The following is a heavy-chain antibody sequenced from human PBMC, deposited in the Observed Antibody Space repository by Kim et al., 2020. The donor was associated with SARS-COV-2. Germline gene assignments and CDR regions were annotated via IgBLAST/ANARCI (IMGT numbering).Heavy chain of an antibody. CDR2: IYYSGST. J-gene: IGHJ2*01. Sequence: SETLSLTCTVSGGFIRSSSYYWGWIRQPPGKGLEWIGSIYYSGSTYYNPSLKSRVTISVDTSKNQFSLKLSSVTAADTAVYYCARSIVGATTDWYFDLWG. D-gene: IGHD1-26*01. CDR3: ARSIVGATTDWYFDL. V-gene: IGHV4-39*01. CDR1: GGFIRSSSYY.